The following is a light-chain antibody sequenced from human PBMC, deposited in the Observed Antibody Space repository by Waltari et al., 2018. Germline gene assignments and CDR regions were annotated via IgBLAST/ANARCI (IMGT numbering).Light chain of an antibody. CDR3: QQRSNWPLT. CDR2: DAS. J-gene: IGKJ4*01. V-gene: IGKV3-11*01. CDR1: QSFRSY. Sequence: ESVLTPSPAPLSLAPGERATLPCRASQSFRSYLAWYQQKPGQAPRLLIYDASNRATGIPARFSGSGSGTDFTLTISSLEPEDFAVYYCQQRSNWPLTFGGGTKVEI.